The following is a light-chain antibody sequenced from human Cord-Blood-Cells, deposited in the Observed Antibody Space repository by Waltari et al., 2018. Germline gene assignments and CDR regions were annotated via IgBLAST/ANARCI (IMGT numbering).Light chain of an antibody. CDR2: WAS. J-gene: IGKJ4*01. Sequence: DIVMTQSPDSLAVSLGERATINCKSSQSVLYSSNNKNYLAWYQQKPGQPPKLHIYWASTRESGVPDRFSGSGSGTDFTLTISSLQAEYVAVYYCQQYYSTPLTFGGGTKVEIK. CDR1: QSVLYSSNNKNY. V-gene: IGKV4-1*01. CDR3: QQYYSTPLT.